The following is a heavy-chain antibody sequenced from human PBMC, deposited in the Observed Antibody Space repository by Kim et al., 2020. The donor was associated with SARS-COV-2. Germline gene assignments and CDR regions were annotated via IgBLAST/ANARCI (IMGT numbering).Heavy chain of an antibody. J-gene: IGHJ4*02. V-gene: IGHV4-34*01. D-gene: IGHD2-2*01. CDR2: INHSGST. CDR3: ARGPCSSTSCYLDY. CDR1: GGSFSGYY. Sequence: SETLSLTCAVYGGSFSGYYWSWIRQPPGKGLEWIGEINHSGSTNYNPSLKSRVTISVDTSKNQFSLKLSSVTAADTAVYYCARGPCSSTSCYLDYWGQGTLVTVSS.